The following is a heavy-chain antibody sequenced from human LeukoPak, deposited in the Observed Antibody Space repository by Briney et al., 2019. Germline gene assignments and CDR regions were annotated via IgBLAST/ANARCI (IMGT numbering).Heavy chain of an antibody. CDR3: ARRYGDYEDY. CDR1: GGSISSSSYY. J-gene: IGHJ4*02. CDR2: IYYSGST. D-gene: IGHD4-17*01. V-gene: IGHV4-61*05. Sequence: SETLSLTCTVSGGSISSSSYYWGWIRQPPGKGLEWIGYIYYSGSTNYNPSLKSRVTISVDTSKNQFPLKLSSVTAADTAVYYCARRYGDYEDYWGQGTLVTVSS.